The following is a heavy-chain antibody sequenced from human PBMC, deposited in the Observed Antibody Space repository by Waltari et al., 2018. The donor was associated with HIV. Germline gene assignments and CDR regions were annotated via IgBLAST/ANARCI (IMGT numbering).Heavy chain of an antibody. CDR2: IYPGDSDT. Sequence: EAQLVQSGAEVKKPGESLKISCKGSGYSFPTYWIGWVRQLPGKGLEWMGFIYPGDSDTRYSPSFQGQVTISVDKSISTAYLQWSSLKASDTAMYYCARHVRLGHSGYYYMDVWGKGTTVTVSS. J-gene: IGHJ6*03. CDR1: GYSFPTYW. CDR3: ARHVRLGHSGYYYMDV. V-gene: IGHV5-51*01. D-gene: IGHD5-12*01.